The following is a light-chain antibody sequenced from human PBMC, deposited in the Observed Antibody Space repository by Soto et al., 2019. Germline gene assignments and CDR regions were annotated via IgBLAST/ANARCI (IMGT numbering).Light chain of an antibody. Sequence: DIQMTQSPSTLSASVGDRVTITCRASQSISSWLAWYQQKPGKAPKLLIYDASCLESGVPSRFSSSGAGTDFTLTISSLQPDDFETYYCQQYNSYSWTFGQGTKVEIK. CDR2: DAS. V-gene: IGKV1-5*01. J-gene: IGKJ1*01. CDR3: QQYNSYSWT. CDR1: QSISSW.